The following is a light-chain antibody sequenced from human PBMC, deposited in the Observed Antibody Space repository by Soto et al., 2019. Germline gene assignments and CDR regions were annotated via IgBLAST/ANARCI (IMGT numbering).Light chain of an antibody. V-gene: IGLV2-18*02. CDR3: SSYTSANTMI. CDR2: EVT. CDR1: SSDVGSYNR. Sequence: QSVLTQPPSVSGSPGQSVTISCTGTSSDVGSYNRVSWYQQPPGTAPKLMIYEVTNRPSGVPDRFSGSKSGNTASLTISGLHAEDEADYYCSSYTSANTMIFGGGTKLTVL. J-gene: IGLJ2*01.